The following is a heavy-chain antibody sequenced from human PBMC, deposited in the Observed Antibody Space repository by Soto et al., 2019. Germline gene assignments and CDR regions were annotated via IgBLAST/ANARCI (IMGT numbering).Heavy chain of an antibody. D-gene: IGHD7-27*01. V-gene: IGHV4-31*03. CDR2: VYHSGST. CDR3: ARATGLAPTVWGD. J-gene: IGHJ1*01. Sequence: PXESLSVTFSVSGDSIRGSCHYWNWIRQFPGKVLEWSGYVYHSGSTHYNPSLRGRLTISIDTSKNQFSLRLISVTAADTALYYCARATGLAPTVWGDWGQGTQVTVSS. CDR1: GDSIRGSCHY.